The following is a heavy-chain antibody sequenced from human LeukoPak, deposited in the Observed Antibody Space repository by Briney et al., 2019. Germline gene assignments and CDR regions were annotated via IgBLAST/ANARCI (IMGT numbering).Heavy chain of an antibody. CDR2: INHSGST. CDR1: GGSISSSSYY. Sequence: SETLSLTCTVSGGSISSSSYYWGWIRQPPGKGLEWIGEINHSGSTNYNPSLKSRVTISVDTSKNQFSLKLSSVTAADTAVYYCARSASPENGEHIVVVTAIEHYFDYWGQGTLVTVSS. V-gene: IGHV4-39*07. J-gene: IGHJ4*02. CDR3: ARSASPENGEHIVVVTAIEHYFDY. D-gene: IGHD2-21*02.